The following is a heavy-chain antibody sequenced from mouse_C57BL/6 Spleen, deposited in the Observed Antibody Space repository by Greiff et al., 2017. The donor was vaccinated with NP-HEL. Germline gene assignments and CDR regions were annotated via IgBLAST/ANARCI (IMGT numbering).Heavy chain of an antibody. Sequence: VKLVESGAELVKPGASVKISCKASGYAFSSYWMNWVKQRPGKGLEWIGQIYPGDGDTNYNGKFKGKATLTADKSSSTAYMQLSSLTSEDSAVYFCARDDYASFAYWGQGTLVTVSA. D-gene: IGHD2-4*01. CDR2: IYPGDGDT. V-gene: IGHV1-80*01. CDR3: ARDDYASFAY. CDR1: GYAFSSYW. J-gene: IGHJ3*01.